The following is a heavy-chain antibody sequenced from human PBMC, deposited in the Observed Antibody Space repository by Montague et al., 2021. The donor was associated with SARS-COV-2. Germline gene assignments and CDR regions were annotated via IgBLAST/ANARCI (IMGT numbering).Heavy chain of an antibody. Sequence: SETLSLTCAVYGGSFSGYYWSWIRQPPGKGLEWIGEINHSGSTNCNPSLRSRVTISVGTSKNRFSLRLSSVTAADTAMYYCARGGYGGWTGYYFDYWGQGTLVTVSS. CDR2: INHSGST. J-gene: IGHJ4*02. CDR3: ARGGYGGWTGYYFDY. V-gene: IGHV4-34*01. D-gene: IGHD5-12*01. CDR1: GGSFSGYY.